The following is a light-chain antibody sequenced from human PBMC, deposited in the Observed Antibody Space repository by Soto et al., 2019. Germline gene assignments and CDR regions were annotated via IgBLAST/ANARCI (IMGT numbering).Light chain of an antibody. CDR2: GAS. V-gene: IGKV3-15*01. CDR1: QSVSSN. J-gene: IGKJ2*01. Sequence: EIVMTQSPATLSESPGERATLSCRASQSVSSNLAWYQQKPDQAPRLLIYGASTRATGIPGRLSGSGSGTEFTLTISSLQSEDFAVYYCQQYNNWPPEYTFGQGTKLEIK. CDR3: QQYNNWPPEYT.